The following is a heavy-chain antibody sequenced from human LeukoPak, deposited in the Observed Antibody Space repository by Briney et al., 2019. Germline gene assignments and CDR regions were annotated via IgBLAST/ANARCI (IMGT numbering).Heavy chain of an antibody. CDR1: GFTFSSYS. CDR2: ISSSSTI. D-gene: IGHD1-14*01. Sequence: GGSLGLSCAASGFTFSSYSMNWVRQAPGKGLEWVSYISSSSTIYYADSVKGRFTISRDNAKNSLYLQMNSLRDEDTAVYYCARDPPETNYYYYYGMDVWGQGTTVTVSS. J-gene: IGHJ6*02. CDR3: ARDPPETNYYYYYGMDV. V-gene: IGHV3-48*02.